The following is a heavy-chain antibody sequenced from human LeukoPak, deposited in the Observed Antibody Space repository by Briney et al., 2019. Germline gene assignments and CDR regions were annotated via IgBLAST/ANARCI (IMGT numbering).Heavy chain of an antibody. CDR1: GFTFTKYW. D-gene: IGHD4-23*01. Sequence: GGSLRLSCAASGFTFTKYWMHWVRQAPGKGLEWVSAISGSGGSTYYADSVKGRFTISRDNAKNSLYLQMNSLRAEGTAVYYCARDTDYGGTVYYFDYWGQGTLVTVSS. CDR2: ISGSGGST. CDR3: ARDTDYGGTVYYFDY. V-gene: IGHV3-21*01. J-gene: IGHJ4*02.